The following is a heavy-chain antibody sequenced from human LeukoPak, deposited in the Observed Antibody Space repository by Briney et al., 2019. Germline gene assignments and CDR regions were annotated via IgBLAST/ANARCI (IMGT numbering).Heavy chain of an antibody. CDR2: INPNSGGT. V-gene: IGHV1-2*06. CDR1: GYTFTGYY. D-gene: IGHD6-13*01. J-gene: IGHJ5*02. CDR3: ARDRPASSWYIPNWFDP. Sequence: ASVKVSCKASGYTFTGYYMHWVRQAPGQGLEWMGRINPNSGGTNYAQKFQGRVTMTRDTSISTAYMELSRLRSDDTAVYYCARDRPASSWYIPNWFDPWGQGTLVTVSS.